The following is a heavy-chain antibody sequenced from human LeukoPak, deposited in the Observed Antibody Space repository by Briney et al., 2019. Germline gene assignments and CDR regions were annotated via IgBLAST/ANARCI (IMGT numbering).Heavy chain of an antibody. CDR1: GFTFSHAW. Sequence: GGSLGLSCAASGFTFSHAWMSWVRQAPGKGLEWLGRIKSKTDGETTDYAAPVKGRFTISRDDSKNTLYLQMNSLKTEDTAVYYCTTEPYNWNYGLGYWGQGTLVTVSS. CDR2: IKSKTDGETT. J-gene: IGHJ4*02. D-gene: IGHD1-7*01. V-gene: IGHV3-15*01. CDR3: TTEPYNWNYGLGY.